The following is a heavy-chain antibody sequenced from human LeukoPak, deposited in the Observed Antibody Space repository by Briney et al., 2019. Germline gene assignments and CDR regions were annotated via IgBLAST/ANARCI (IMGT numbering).Heavy chain of an antibody. CDR3: ARGAIEMEYYFDY. CDR2: IYYRGNT. D-gene: IGHD5-24*01. Sequence: SEPLSLTCTVSGGSISSYYWTWIRQPPGKGLEWIGYIYYRGNTNYNPSLKSRVTISVDTSKNQFSLKLRSVTAADTAVYYCARGAIEMEYYFDYWGQGTLVTVSS. CDR1: GGSISSYY. J-gene: IGHJ4*02. V-gene: IGHV4-59*01.